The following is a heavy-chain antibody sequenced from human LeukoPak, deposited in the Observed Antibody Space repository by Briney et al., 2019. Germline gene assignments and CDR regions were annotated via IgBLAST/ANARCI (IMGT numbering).Heavy chain of an antibody. V-gene: IGHV7-4-1*02. CDR2: INTNTGNP. CDR3: ARVSDGYYDFWSGLQPFDY. J-gene: IGHJ4*02. D-gene: IGHD3-3*01. CDR1: GYTFTSYA. Sequence: ASVKVSCKASGYTFTSYAMNWVRQATAQGLEWMGWINTNTGNPTYAQGFTGRFVFSLDTSVSTAYLQISSLKAEDTAVYYCARVSDGYYDFWSGLQPFDYWGQGTLVTVSS.